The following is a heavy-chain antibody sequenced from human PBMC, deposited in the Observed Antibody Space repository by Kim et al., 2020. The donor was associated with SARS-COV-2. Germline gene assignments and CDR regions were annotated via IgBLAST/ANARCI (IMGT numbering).Heavy chain of an antibody. CDR3: ARANIWFGEVASIDY. D-gene: IGHD3-10*01. V-gene: IGHV3-30-3*01. Sequence: GGSLRLSCAASGFTFSSYAMHWVRQAPGKGLEWVAVISYDGSNKYYADSVKGRFTISRDNSKNTLYLQMNSLRAEDTAVYYCARANIWFGEVASIDYWGQGTLVTVSS. CDR1: GFTFSSYA. CDR2: ISYDGSNK. J-gene: IGHJ4*02.